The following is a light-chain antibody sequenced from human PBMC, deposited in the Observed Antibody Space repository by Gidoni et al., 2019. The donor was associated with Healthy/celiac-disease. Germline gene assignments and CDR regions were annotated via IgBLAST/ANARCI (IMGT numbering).Light chain of an antibody. J-gene: IGKJ5*01. CDR1: QSVSSSD. CDR2: GAS. CDR3: QQYGSSPRIT. Sequence: ENVLTQSPGTLSLSPGERATLSCRASQSVSSSDLAWYQLRPGQAPRLLSYGASRRATGIPDRFSGSGSGTDFPLTISRLGPEDFAVYYCQQYGSSPRITFGQGTRLEIK. V-gene: IGKV3-20*01.